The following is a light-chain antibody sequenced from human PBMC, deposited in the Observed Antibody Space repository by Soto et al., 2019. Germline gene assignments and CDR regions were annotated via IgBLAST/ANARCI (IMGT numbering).Light chain of an antibody. CDR2: KAS. CDR1: QSVGSW. J-gene: IGKJ1*01. Sequence: QMTQSPSTLSASEGDRVTITCWASQSVGSWLAWHQQKPGRVPKVLVYKASNLQDGVPSRFSGSGSGTEFTLTISSLQSDDVATYFCHQYSRYPWTFGQGTKVEIK. CDR3: HQYSRYPWT. V-gene: IGKV1-5*03.